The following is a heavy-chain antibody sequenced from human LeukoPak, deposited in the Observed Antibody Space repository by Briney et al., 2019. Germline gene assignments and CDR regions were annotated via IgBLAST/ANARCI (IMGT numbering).Heavy chain of an antibody. Sequence: GGSLRLSCAASGFTFSSYWMTWVRQAPGKGLEWVANIKHNGDELNYVDSVEDRFTISRGNAKNSLYLHMTDLRAEDTAVYYCARELRTFDSWGQGTLVTVSS. CDR2: IKHNGDEL. J-gene: IGHJ4*02. CDR3: ARELRTFDS. V-gene: IGHV3-7*01. CDR1: GFTFSSYW. D-gene: IGHD3-16*01.